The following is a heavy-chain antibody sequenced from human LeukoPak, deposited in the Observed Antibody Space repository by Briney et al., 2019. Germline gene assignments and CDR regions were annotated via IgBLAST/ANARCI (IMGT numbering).Heavy chain of an antibody. CDR2: FDPEDGET. J-gene: IGHJ1*01. Sequence: ASVKVSCKVSGYTLTELSMHWVRQAPGKGLEWMGGFDPEDGETIYAQKFQGRVTMTEDTSTDTAYMELSSLRSEDTAVYYCATGGGYGGYGPKYFQHWGQGTLVTVSS. CDR3: ATGGGYGGYGPKYFQH. D-gene: IGHD4-17*01. CDR1: GYTLTELS. V-gene: IGHV1-24*01.